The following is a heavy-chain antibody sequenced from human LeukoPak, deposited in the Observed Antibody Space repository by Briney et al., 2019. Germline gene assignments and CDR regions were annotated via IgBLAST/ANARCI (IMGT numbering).Heavy chain of an antibody. V-gene: IGHV3-21*01. CDR2: ISSISSYI. CDR1: GFTLSSYS. Sequence: GGSLRLSCAASGFTLSSYSMNWVRHAPGKGLESVSSISSISSYIYYADSVKGRFTISRDNAKNSLYLQMNSLRAEDTAVYYCAVPPYYDILTAEGWGQGTLVTVSS. CDR3: AVPPYYDILTAEG. D-gene: IGHD3-9*01. J-gene: IGHJ1*01.